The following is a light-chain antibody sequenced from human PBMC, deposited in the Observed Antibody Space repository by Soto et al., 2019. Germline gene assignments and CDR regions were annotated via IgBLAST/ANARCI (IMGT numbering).Light chain of an antibody. J-gene: IGKJ1*01. V-gene: IGKV1-5*01. Sequence: IQRTQSPGTLAASLGDRVTSTCRASQSISSWLAWYQQKPGKAPKLLIYDASSLESGVPSRFSGSGSGTEFTLIMCRLQPDAFVTYYCAQYNSYGTVGQGTKVDIK. CDR1: QSISSW. CDR3: AQYNSYGT. CDR2: DAS.